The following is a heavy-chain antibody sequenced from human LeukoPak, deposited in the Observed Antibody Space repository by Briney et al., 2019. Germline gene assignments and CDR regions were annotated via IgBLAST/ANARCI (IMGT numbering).Heavy chain of an antibody. D-gene: IGHD5-24*01. J-gene: IGHJ5*02. CDR2: IYYSGST. CDR3: ARRWVRDGYNFDP. CDR1: GGSISSSSYY. Sequence: SETLSLTCTVSGGSISSSSYYWGWIRQPPGKGLEWIGSIYYSGSTYYNPSLKSRVTISVDTSKNQFSLKLSSVTAADTAVYYCARRWVRDGYNFDPWGQGTLVTVSS. V-gene: IGHV4-39*07.